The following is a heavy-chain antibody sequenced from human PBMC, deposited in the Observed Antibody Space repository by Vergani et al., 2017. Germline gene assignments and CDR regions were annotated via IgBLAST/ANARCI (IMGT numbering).Heavy chain of an antibody. CDR3: ANTQRLLEWAVF. D-gene: IGHD3-3*01. CDR2: IPDDGSNQ. Sequence: VQLLESGGDLVQPGGSLRLSCAASGFTFIMHAMSWFRQAPGKGLEWVAAIPDDGSNQYYADSVKGRFTISRDNSKNTLYLQMNSLRAEDTAVYYCANTQRLLEWAVFWGQGAMVTVSS. V-gene: IGHV3-30*18. CDR1: GFTFIMHA. J-gene: IGHJ3*01.